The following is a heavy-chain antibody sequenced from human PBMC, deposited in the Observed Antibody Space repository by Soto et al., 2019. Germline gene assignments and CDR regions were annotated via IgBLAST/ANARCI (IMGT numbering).Heavy chain of an antibody. CDR1: GYRFTSYW. V-gene: IGHV5-51*01. J-gene: IGHJ5*02. CDR3: ARKDKSGYFTWFDP. D-gene: IGHD3-22*01. Sequence: PGESLKISCRTSGYRFTSYWIAWVRQMPGKGLEWMGIIFPSDSDTRYSPSSQGQVTISADRSTSTVFLQWASLKASDTAVYFCARKDKSGYFTWFDPWGQGTLVTVSS. CDR2: IFPSDSDT.